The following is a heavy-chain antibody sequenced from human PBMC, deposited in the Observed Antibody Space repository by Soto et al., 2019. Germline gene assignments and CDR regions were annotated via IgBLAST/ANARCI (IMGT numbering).Heavy chain of an antibody. Sequence: QVQLQESGPGLVKPSGTLFLTCAVSGGSISSSNWWSCVRQPPGKGLEWIGEIYHGGSTNYNPSLKTRVIISVDTSKRQFSLKLSSVTAADTAVYYCARNVRVDTSIGGYYYYTMDVWGQGTTVTVSS. CDR3: ARNVRVDTSIGGYYYYTMDV. CDR1: GGSISSSNW. V-gene: IGHV4-4*02. J-gene: IGHJ6*02. CDR2: IYHGGST. D-gene: IGHD5-18*01.